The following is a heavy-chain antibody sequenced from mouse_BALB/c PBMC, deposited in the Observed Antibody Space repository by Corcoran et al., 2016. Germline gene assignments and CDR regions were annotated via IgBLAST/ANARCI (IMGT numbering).Heavy chain of an antibody. Sequence: DVQLQESGPGLVKPSQSLSLTCSVTGYSITSGYYWNWIRQFPGNKLEWMGYISYDGSNNYNPSLKNRISITRDTSKNQFFLKLNSVTTEDTATYYCARGNHYAMDYWGQGTSVTVSS. CDR3: ARGNHYAMDY. J-gene: IGHJ4*01. V-gene: IGHV3-6*02. CDR2: ISYDGSN. CDR1: GYSITSGYY. D-gene: IGHD2-1*01.